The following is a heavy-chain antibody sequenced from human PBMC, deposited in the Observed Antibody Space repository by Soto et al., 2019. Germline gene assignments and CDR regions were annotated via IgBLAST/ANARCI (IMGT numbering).Heavy chain of an antibody. V-gene: IGHV1-3*01. CDR2: INAGNGKT. CDR1: GYTFTSYA. J-gene: IGHJ3*02. D-gene: IGHD1-26*01. CDR3: AREGRRGGRYREAFDI. Sequence: QVQLVQSGAEVKKPGASVKVSCKASGYTFTSYAMHWVRQAPGQRLEWMGWINAGNGKTKYSQKFQGRVIITRDTSASRVYMELSSVRSEDMAVYYCAREGRRGGRYREAFDIWGQVTMVTVSS.